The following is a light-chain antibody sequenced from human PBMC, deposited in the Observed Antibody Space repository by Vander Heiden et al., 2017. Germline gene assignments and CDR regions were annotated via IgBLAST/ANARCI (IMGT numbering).Light chain of an antibody. CDR1: QSVSSSY. Sequence: ELVLTQPPGTLSLSPGERATLSCRASQSVSSSYLAWYQQKPGQAPRLLIYGASSRATGIPDRFSGSGSGTDFTLTISRLEPEDFAVYYCLQYGSSPTTFGQGTKVEIK. V-gene: IGKV3-20*01. CDR2: GAS. CDR3: LQYGSSPTT. J-gene: IGKJ1*01.